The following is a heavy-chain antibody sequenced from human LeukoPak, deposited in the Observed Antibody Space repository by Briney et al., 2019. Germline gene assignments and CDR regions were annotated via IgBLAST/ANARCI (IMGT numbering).Heavy chain of an antibody. D-gene: IGHD2-2*01. CDR2: ISYDGSNK. J-gene: IGHJ4*02. V-gene: IGHV3-30*04. CDR1: GFTFSSYA. Sequence: GGSLRLSCAASGFTFSSYAMHWVRQAPGKGLEWVAVISYDGSNKYYADSVKGRFTISRDNSKNTLYLQMNSLRAEDTAVYYCAKDPYMYCSTTSCYQDYWGQGTLVTVSS. CDR3: AKDPYMYCSTTSCYQDY.